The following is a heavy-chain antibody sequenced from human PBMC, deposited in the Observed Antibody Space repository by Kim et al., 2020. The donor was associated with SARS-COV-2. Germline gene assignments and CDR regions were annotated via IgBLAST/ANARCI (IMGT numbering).Heavy chain of an antibody. J-gene: IGHJ6*02. Sequence: QSLKGRFTVSKDNAKNTLSLQMNSLRAEDTALYFCAKDQSGNYYYYSGMDVWGPGTTVTVSS. V-gene: IGHV3-23*01. D-gene: IGHD1-26*01. CDR3: AKDQSGNYYYYSGMDV.